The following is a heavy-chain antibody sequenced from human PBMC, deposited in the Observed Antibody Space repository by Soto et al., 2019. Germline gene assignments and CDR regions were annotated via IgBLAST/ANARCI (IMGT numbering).Heavy chain of an antibody. CDR2: IYHSGTT. CDR1: GGSIISSNW. CDR3: GRAPGLVRGVRN. J-gene: IGHJ4*02. Sequence: PSETLSLTCAISGGSIISSNWWTCVRQPPGKGLEWIGDIYHSGTTNYNPSLNSRVTISLDKPKDHFSLKLTSVTAADTAVYYCGRAPGLVRGVRNWGQGTLVTVSS. D-gene: IGHD3-10*01. V-gene: IGHV4-4*02.